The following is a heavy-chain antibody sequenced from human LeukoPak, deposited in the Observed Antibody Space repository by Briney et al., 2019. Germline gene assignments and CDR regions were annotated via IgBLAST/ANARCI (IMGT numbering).Heavy chain of an antibody. D-gene: IGHD3-3*01. J-gene: IGHJ6*02. V-gene: IGHV5-51*01. Sequence: GESLKISCKGSGYSFTSYWIGWVRQMPGKGLEWMGIIYPGDSDTRYSPSFKGQVTISADMSISTAYLKWSSLKASDTAMYDCARHSPESNYDFWSGQFPRSMDVWGQGTTVTVSS. CDR1: GYSFTSYW. CDR2: IYPGDSDT. CDR3: ARHSPESNYDFWSGQFPRSMDV.